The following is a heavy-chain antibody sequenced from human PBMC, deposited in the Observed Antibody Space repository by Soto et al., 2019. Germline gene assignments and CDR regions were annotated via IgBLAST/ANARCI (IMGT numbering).Heavy chain of an antibody. CDR2: MNPNSGNT. D-gene: IGHD3-9*01. J-gene: IGHJ6*02. V-gene: IGHV1-8*01. Sequence: ASVKVSCKASGYTFTSYDINWVRQATGQGLEWMGWMNPNSGNTGYAQKFQGRVTMTRNTSISTAYMELSSLRSEDTAVYYCARGDRRYCGWLLSYYGMDVWGQGTTVTVSS. CDR3: ARGDRRYCGWLLSYYGMDV. CDR1: GYTFTSYD.